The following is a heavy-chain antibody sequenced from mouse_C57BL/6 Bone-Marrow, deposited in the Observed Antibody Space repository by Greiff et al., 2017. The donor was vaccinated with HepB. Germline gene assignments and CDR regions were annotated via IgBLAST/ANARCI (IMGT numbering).Heavy chain of an antibody. V-gene: IGHV1-52*01. Sequence: QVQLQQSGAELVRPGSSVKLSCKASGYNFNSYWMHWVKQSPKQGLEWIGNIDPSDSDTNYKQKFKDKATLTVDKSNSTAYMQLSSLTSEDSAFYYCARGASQLSISRFSYWGQGTLVTVSA. D-gene: IGHD3-2*02. CDR1: GYNFNSYW. CDR3: ARGASQLSISRFSY. CDR2: IDPSDSDT. J-gene: IGHJ3*01.